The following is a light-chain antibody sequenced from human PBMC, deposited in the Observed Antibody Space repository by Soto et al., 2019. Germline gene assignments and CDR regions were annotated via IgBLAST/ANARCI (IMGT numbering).Light chain of an antibody. CDR2: EVT. V-gene: IGLV2-8*01. J-gene: IGLJ3*02. Sequence: QSVLTQPPSASGSPGQSVTISCTGTSSDVGAYTFVSWYQQHPGKAPKLIIYEVTKRPSGVPDRFSGSKSGNTASLTVSGLQAEDEADYYCSSYAGSNFWVFGGGTKLTVL. CDR3: SSYAGSNFWV. CDR1: SSDVGAYTF.